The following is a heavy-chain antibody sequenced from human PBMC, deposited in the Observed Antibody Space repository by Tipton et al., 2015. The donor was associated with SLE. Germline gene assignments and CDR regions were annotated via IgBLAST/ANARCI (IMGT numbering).Heavy chain of an antibody. CDR2: IYTSGST. Sequence: TLSLTCTVSGGSISSYYLSWIRQPPGKGLEWIGRIYTSGSTNYNPAPKSRVTMSVETSKNQFSLKLSSVTAADTAVYYCARGLQSVGAFDIWGQGTMVTVSS. CDR1: GGSISSYY. V-gene: IGHV4-4*07. J-gene: IGHJ3*02. CDR3: ARGLQSVGAFDI. D-gene: IGHD4-11*01.